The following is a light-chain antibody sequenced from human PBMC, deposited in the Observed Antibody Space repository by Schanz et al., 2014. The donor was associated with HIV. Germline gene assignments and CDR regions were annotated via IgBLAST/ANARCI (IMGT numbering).Light chain of an antibody. Sequence: QSALTQPPSASGSPGQSVTISCTGTRSDIGNHDFVSWYQQHPGKAPKLMIYEVTKRPSGVPARFSGSKSGTSASLAISGLQSEDEADYYCAAWDDSLNGVIFGGGTKLTVL. CDR3: AAWDDSLNGVI. CDR2: EVT. V-gene: IGLV2-8*01. J-gene: IGLJ2*01. CDR1: RSDIGNHDF.